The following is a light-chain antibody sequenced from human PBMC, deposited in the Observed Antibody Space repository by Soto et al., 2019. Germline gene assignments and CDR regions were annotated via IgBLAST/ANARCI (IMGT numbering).Light chain of an antibody. Sequence: EIVLSQSPGTLSLTHGERATLSCRASQSVSNNYLAWYQQKPGQAPRLLIYGASNRATGIPDRFSGSGSGTDFTLTISRLEPEDILVYYCLPYFSSGTFGQGGMVDIK. CDR1: QSVSNNY. J-gene: IGKJ1*01. V-gene: IGKV3-20*01. CDR3: LPYFSSGT. CDR2: GAS.